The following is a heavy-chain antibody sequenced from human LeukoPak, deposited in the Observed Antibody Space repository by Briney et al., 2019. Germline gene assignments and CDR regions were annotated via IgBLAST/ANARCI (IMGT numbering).Heavy chain of an antibody. J-gene: IGHJ4*02. CDR1: GFTFSSYG. CDR3: VRVDSNGYYWTFEY. CDR2: IWYDGTNK. V-gene: IGHV3-33*01. Sequence: TGGSLRLSCAASGFTFSSYGMHWVRQAPGKGLEWVAVIWYDGTNKYYADSVKGRFTIPRDNSKNTLYLQMNSLRAEDTAVYYCVRVDSNGYYWTFEYWGQGTLVTVSS. D-gene: IGHD3-22*01.